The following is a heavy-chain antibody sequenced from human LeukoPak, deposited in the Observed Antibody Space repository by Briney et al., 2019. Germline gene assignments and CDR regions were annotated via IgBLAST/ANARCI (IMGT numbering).Heavy chain of an antibody. J-gene: IGHJ5*02. CDR3: ARQLSARQGLANWFDP. CDR2: INPSGGST. D-gene: IGHD2/OR15-2a*01. CDR1: GYTFTSYY. Sequence: ASVKVSCKASGYTFTSYYMHWVRQAPGQGLEWMGIINPSGGSTSYAQKFQGRVTMTRDMSTSTVYMELSSLRSEDTAVYYRARQLSARQGLANWFDPWGQGTLVTVSS. V-gene: IGHV1-46*01.